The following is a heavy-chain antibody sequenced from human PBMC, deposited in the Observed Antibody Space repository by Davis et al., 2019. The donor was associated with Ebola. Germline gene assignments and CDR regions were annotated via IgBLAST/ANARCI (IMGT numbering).Heavy chain of an antibody. CDR3: AKDLFWWSASDV. Sequence: GESLKISCAVSGFTVSNNYINWVRQAPGKGLEWVSGIGSDSGTHYAHSVKGRFTISRDDSKNTLYLQMNSLRGEDTAIYYCAKDLFWWSASDVWGQGTTVTVS. CDR2: IGSDSGT. CDR1: GFTVSNNY. D-gene: IGHD2-8*02. J-gene: IGHJ6*02. V-gene: IGHV3-53*01.